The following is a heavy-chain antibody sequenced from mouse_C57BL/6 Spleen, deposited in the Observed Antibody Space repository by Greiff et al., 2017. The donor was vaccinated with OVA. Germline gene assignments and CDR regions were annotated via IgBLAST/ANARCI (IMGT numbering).Heavy chain of an antibody. CDR1: GYSFTSYY. D-gene: IGHD2-4*01. J-gene: IGHJ3*01. CDR3: ARGGNDYDEFAY. Sequence: QVQLQQSGPELVKPGASVKISCKASGYSFTSYYIHWVKQRPGQGLEWIGWIYPGSGNTKYNEKFKGKATLTADTSSSTAYMQLSSLTSEDSAVYYGARGGNDYDEFAYWGKGTLVTVSA. CDR2: IYPGSGNT. V-gene: IGHV1-66*01.